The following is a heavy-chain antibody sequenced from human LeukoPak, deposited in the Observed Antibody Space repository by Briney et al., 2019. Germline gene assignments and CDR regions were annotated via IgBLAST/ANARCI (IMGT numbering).Heavy chain of an antibody. CDR3: AKSNEDIVATILHGNAFDI. Sequence: GGSLRLSCAASGFTFSSYAMSWVRQAPGKGLEWVSAISGSGGSTYYADSVKGRFTISRDNSKNTLYLQMNSLRADDTAVYYCAKSNEDIVATILHGNAFDIWGQGTMVTVSS. D-gene: IGHD5-12*01. CDR1: GFTFSSYA. J-gene: IGHJ3*02. CDR2: ISGSGGST. V-gene: IGHV3-23*01.